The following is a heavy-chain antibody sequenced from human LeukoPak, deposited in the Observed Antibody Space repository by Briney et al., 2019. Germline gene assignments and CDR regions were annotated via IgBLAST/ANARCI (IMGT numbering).Heavy chain of an antibody. J-gene: IGHJ6*03. V-gene: IGHV4-38-2*02. Sequence: SETLSLTCTVSGYSISSGYYWGWIRQPPGKGLEWIGSINHSGSTNYNPSLKSRVTISVDTSKNQFSLKLSSVTAADTAVYYCARGKSSSWYYYYYYMDVWGKGTTVTASS. CDR3: ARGKSSSWYYYYYYMDV. D-gene: IGHD6-13*01. CDR2: INHSGST. CDR1: GYSISSGYY.